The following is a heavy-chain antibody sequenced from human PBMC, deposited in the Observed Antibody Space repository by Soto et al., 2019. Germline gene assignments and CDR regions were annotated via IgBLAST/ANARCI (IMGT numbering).Heavy chain of an antibody. CDR1: GFNFSDSG. D-gene: IGHD3-16*02. V-gene: IGHV3-33*03. J-gene: IGHJ4*02. CDR2: IWSDGSDE. CDR3: GGSNRFASSAGWGGGFDF. Sequence: QVQLVESGGGVVQPARSLRLSCAASGFNFSDSGMHWVRQAPGKGLEWVAVIWSDGSDEDYADSVKGRFSISRDNSERKLDLQINSLRAEDTGVYYWGGSNRFASSAGWGGGFDFWGQGTLVTVSA.